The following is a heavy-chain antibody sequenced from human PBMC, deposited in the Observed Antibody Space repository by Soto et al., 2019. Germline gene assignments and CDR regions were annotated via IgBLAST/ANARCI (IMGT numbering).Heavy chain of an antibody. J-gene: IGHJ3*02. Sequence: GGSLRLSCAASGFTFSSYSMNWVRQAPGKGLEWVSSISSSSSYIYYADSVKGRFTISRDNAKNSLYLQMNSLRAEDTAVYYCARVLVDSSGWRHDAFDIWGQGTMVTVS. CDR3: ARVLVDSSGWRHDAFDI. D-gene: IGHD6-19*01. CDR1: GFTFSSYS. V-gene: IGHV3-21*01. CDR2: ISSSSSYI.